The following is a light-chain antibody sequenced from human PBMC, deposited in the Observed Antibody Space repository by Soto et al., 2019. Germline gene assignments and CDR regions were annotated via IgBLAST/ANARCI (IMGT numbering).Light chain of an antibody. J-gene: IGKJ1*01. CDR2: ASS. CDR3: QHSYDTSWT. CDR1: RSISTN. V-gene: IGKV1-39*01. Sequence: DIQMTQSPSSLSASVGDRVTITCRASRSISTNLNWYQQKPGKAPKLLIYASSSLQTGVPSRFTGSRSGTDFTLTISSLQPEDSATYYCQHSYDTSWTFGLGTKVEIK.